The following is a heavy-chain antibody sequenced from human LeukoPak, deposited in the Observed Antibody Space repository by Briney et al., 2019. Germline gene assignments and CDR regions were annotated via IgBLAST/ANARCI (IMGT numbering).Heavy chain of an antibody. CDR2: INSDGSST. CDR1: GFIFSGFW. J-gene: IGHJ6*02. Sequence: GGSLRLSCAASGFIFSGFWMHWVRQAPGKGLVWVARINSDGSSTSCADSVQGQFTISRDNAMNTLYLQMNSLRAEDTAVYYCARGHYYGMDVWGQGTTVTVSS. V-gene: IGHV3-74*01. CDR3: ARGHYYGMDV.